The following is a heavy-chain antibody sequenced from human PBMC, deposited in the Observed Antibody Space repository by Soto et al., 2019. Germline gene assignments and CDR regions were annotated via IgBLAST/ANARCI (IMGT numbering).Heavy chain of an antibody. V-gene: IGHV4-31*02. CDR2: IYYSGST. Sequence: SETLSLTCTVSGGSISSGGYYWSWIRQHPGKGLEWIGYIYYSGSTYYNPSLKSRVTISVDTSKNQFSLKLSSVTAADTAVYYCARVQGYSSSWYYYYYGMDVWGQGTTVTAP. J-gene: IGHJ6*02. CDR1: GGSISSGGYY. D-gene: IGHD6-13*01. CDR3: ARVQGYSSSWYYYYYGMDV.